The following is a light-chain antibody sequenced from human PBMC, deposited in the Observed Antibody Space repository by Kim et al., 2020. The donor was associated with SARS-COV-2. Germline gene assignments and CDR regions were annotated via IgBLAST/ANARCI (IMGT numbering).Light chain of an antibody. J-gene: IGKJ1*01. CDR2: GAS. Sequence: DIQMTQSPSTLSASVGDRVTITCRASQSISSWLAWYQQKPGKAPKLLIYGASSLESGVPSRFSGSGSGTEFTLTISSLQPDDFATYYCQQYSSYWSFGQGTKVDIK. CDR3: QQYSSYWS. CDR1: QSISSW. V-gene: IGKV1-5*01.